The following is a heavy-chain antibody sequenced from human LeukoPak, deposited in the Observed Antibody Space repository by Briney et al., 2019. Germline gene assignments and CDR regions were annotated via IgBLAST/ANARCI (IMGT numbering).Heavy chain of an antibody. CDR1: GFTFSTYG. V-gene: IGHV3-21*01. J-gene: IGHJ4*02. D-gene: IGHD3-10*01. CDR3: ARAPFYGSGSYYYDY. CDR2: ISSSSSYI. Sequence: PGGSLRLSCAASGFTFSTYGLHWVRQAPGKGLEWVSSISSSSSYIYYADSVKGRFTISRDNAKNSLYLQMNSLRAEDTAVYYCARAPFYGSGSYYYDYWGQGTLVTVSS.